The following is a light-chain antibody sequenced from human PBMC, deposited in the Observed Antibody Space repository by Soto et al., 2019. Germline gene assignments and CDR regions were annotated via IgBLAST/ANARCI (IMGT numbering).Light chain of an antibody. Sequence: DVQMTQAPSSLSASVGDRVTITCRASQGISNYLAWYQQKPGKVPKLLIYAASILQSGVPPPFSGSGSGTDFTLTISSLQPEDVATYYCQKYNSATRTFGGGTKVEIK. CDR1: QGISNY. V-gene: IGKV1-27*01. CDR2: AAS. J-gene: IGKJ4*01. CDR3: QKYNSATRT.